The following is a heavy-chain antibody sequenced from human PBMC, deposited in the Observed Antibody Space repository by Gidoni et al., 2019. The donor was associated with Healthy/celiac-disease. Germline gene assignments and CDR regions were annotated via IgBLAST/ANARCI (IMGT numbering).Heavy chain of an antibody. J-gene: IGHJ6*02. CDR2: ISYHSVNK. V-gene: IGHV3-30*03. Sequence: LESGGDVVQPGTSLRLSCQASGFSFDSYSIHWVRLTPGKGLEWVAVISYHSVNKLYAESVTGRFTISRDNAKNTAYLDITGLRPDDTAKYFCARDVRHYSFYYGMDVWGLGTTVTVSS. CDR3: ARDVRHYSFYYGMDV. D-gene: IGHD2-15*01. CDR1: GFSFDSYS.